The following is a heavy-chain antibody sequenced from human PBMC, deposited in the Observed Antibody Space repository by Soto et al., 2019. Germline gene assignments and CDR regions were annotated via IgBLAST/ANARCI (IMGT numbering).Heavy chain of an antibody. CDR2: IYYSGST. V-gene: IGHV4-61*01. CDR3: AREGESGDYYYGMDV. CDR1: GGSVSSGSYY. Sequence: SETLSLTCSVSGGSVSSGSYYWSWIRQPPGKGLEWIGYIYYSGSTKYNPSLKSRVTISVDTSKNQFSLKLSSVTAADTAVYYCAREGESGDYYYGMDVWGQGTTVTVSS. J-gene: IGHJ6*02. D-gene: IGHD3-16*01.